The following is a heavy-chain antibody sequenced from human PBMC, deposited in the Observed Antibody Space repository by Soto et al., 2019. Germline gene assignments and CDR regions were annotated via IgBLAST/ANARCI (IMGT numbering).Heavy chain of an antibody. CDR1: GYTFTSYA. J-gene: IGHJ6*03. Sequence: QVQLVQSGAEVKKPGASVKVSCKASGYTFTSYAMHWVRQAPGQRLEWMGWINAGNGNTKYSQKFQGRDTITRDTSASTANMEPSSLRSEDTAVYYCATDSNYGSGSTNTNYYYYYFMAFWGKVTTVTVSS. V-gene: IGHV1-3*01. CDR2: INAGNGNT. CDR3: ATDSNYGSGSTNTNYYYYYFMAF. D-gene: IGHD3-10*01.